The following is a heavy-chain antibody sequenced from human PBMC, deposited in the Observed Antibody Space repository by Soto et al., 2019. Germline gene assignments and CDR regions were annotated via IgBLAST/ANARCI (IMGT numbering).Heavy chain of an antibody. J-gene: IGHJ4*02. CDR1: GFTFSSYA. D-gene: IGHD5-12*01. CDR3: ARDGVATIKFDY. CDR2: ISYDGSNK. Sequence: SLRLSCAASGFTFSSYAMHWVRQAPGKGLEWVAVISYDGSNKYYADSVKGRFTISRDNSKNTLYLQMNSLRAEDTAVYYCARDGVATIKFDYWGQGTLVTVSS. V-gene: IGHV3-30-3*01.